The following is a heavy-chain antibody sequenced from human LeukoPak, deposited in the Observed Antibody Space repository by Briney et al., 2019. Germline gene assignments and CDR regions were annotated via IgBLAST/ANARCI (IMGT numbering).Heavy chain of an antibody. CDR2: IGSSDSTI. Sequence: PGGSLRLPCAASGFTFSSYEMNWVRQAPGKGLEWVSYIGSSDSTIYYADSVKGRFTISRDNAKNSLYLQMNSLRAEDTAVYYCARWNLVSDYWGQGTLVTVSS. V-gene: IGHV3-48*03. CDR3: ARWNLVSDY. J-gene: IGHJ4*02. CDR1: GFTFSSYE. D-gene: IGHD1-1*01.